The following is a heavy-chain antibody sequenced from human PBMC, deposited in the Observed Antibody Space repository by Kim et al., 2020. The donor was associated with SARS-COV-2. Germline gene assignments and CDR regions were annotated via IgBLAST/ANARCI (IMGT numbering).Heavy chain of an antibody. J-gene: IGHJ4*02. V-gene: IGHV1-24*01. CDR3: ATLPGGSYSLPTDY. CDR1: GYTLTELS. CDR2: FDPEDGET. D-gene: IGHD1-26*01. Sequence: ASVKVSCKVSGYTLTELSMHWVRQAPGKGLEWMGGFDPEDGETIYAQKFQGRVTMTEDTSTDTAYMELSSLRSEDTAVYYCATLPGGSYSLPTDYWGQGTLVTVSS.